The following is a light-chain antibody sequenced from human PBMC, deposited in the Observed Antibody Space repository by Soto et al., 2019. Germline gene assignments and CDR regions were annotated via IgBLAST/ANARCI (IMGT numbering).Light chain of an antibody. J-gene: IGLJ1*01. V-gene: IGLV1-51*01. CDR3: GSWDSSLSAYV. CDR2: DDD. CDR1: SCNIGGNS. Sequence: QSVMTQPPSVCAAPGQKVTISCSGSSCNIGGNSVSWYQQLPWTAPKLLIYDDDKRPSGIPDRFSGSKSGTSATLGITGFQTGDEADYYCGSWDSSLSAYVFATGTKVTVL.